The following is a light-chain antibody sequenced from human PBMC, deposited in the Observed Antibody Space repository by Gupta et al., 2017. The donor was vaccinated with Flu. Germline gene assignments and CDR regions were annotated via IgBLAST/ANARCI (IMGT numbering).Light chain of an antibody. J-gene: IGLJ3*02. V-gene: IGLV1-44*01. CDR2: RDN. Sequence: VSISCSGSNSNMKEFTVNWFQQLPGRAPRIIIDRDNRRPSGVPDRFSGSKSGTSGSLAISGLRSEDEADYYCAAWDGSLKGGVFGGGTKLTVL. CDR3: AAWDGSLKGGV. CDR1: NSNMKEFT.